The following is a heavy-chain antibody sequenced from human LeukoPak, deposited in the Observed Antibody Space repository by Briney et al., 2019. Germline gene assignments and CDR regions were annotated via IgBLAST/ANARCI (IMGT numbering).Heavy chain of an antibody. J-gene: IGHJ4*02. CDR1: GYTFTGRY. CDR3: AREVAMAGAGSVLDY. V-gene: IGHV1-2*02. CDR2: INPDSGGT. Sequence: ASVKVSCKASGYTFTGRYLHWVRQAPGQGLEWLGWINPDSGGTNYEQKFQGRVTMTRDTSISTAFMEVSRLTSDDTAVYYCAREVAMAGAGSVLDYWGQGTLVTVSS. D-gene: IGHD6-13*01.